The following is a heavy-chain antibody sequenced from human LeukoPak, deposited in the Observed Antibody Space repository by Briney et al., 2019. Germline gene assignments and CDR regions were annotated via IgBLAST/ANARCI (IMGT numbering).Heavy chain of an antibody. V-gene: IGHV3-48*01. CDR3: ARDWDLWGGHAFDI. CDR2: IGNRGFTI. D-gene: IGHD1-26*01. CDR1: GFTFSSYN. J-gene: IGHJ3*02. Sequence: GGSLRLSCAASGFTFSSYNMNWVRQAPGKGPEWVAYIGNRGFTIYYADSVKGRFTISRDNAKNSLSLQINSLRAEDTAVYYCARDWDLWGGHAFDIXXQGTMVTVSS.